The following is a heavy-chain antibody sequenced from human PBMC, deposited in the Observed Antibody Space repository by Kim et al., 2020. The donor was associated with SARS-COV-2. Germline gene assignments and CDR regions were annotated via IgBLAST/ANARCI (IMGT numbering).Heavy chain of an antibody. J-gene: IGHJ6*01. CDR2: INHSGST. V-gene: IGHV4-34*01. Sequence: SETLSLTCAVYGGSFSGYYWSWIRQPPGKGLEWIGEINHSGSTNYNPSLKSRVTISVDTSKNQFSLKLSSVTAADTAVYYCARGRITMVRGVIIRDYYY. D-gene: IGHD3-10*01. CDR3: ARGRITMVRGVIIRDYYY. CDR1: GGSFSGYY.